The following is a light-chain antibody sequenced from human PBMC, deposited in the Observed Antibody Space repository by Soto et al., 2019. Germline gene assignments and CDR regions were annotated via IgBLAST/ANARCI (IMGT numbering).Light chain of an antibody. CDR2: DTS. J-gene: IGKJ1*01. V-gene: IGKV3-15*01. CDR3: QQYVHWPPVA. Sequence: EIVVTKSPATLSVSPGERVTLSCRASQSVSSSLDWYQQRPGQAPRLLIYDTSTRAAGIAARFSGCGSGTQCTLTISSLQSEYSAVYYCQQYVHWPPVAFGQGTTVESK. CDR1: QSVSSS.